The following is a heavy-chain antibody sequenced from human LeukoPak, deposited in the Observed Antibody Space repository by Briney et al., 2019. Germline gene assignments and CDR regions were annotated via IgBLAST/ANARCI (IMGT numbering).Heavy chain of an antibody. CDR3: ARVYMATITRRNWFDP. Sequence: ASVKVSCKASGYTFTGYYMHWVRQAPGQGLEWMGRINPNSGGTNYAQKLQGRVTMTTDTSTSTAYMELRSLRSDDTAVYYCARVYMATITRRNWFDPWGQGTLVTVSS. J-gene: IGHJ5*02. V-gene: IGHV1-2*06. CDR1: GYTFTGYY. CDR2: INPNSGGT. D-gene: IGHD5-24*01.